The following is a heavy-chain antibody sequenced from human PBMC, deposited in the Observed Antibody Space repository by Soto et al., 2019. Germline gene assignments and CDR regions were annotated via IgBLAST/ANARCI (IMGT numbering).Heavy chain of an antibody. D-gene: IGHD3-10*01. CDR3: ARGGNTRGIYYYYYGMDV. Sequence: QVQLVQSGAEVKKPGASVKVSCKASGYTFTSYDINWVRQATGQGLEWMGWMNPNSGNTGYAQKFQGRVTMTRNTSISTAYMGLSSLRSEDTAVYYCARGGNTRGIYYYYYGMDVWGQGTTVTVSS. V-gene: IGHV1-8*01. J-gene: IGHJ6*02. CDR1: GYTFTSYD. CDR2: MNPNSGNT.